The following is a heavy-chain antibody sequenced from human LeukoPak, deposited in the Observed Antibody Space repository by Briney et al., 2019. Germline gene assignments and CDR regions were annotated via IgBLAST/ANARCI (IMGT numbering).Heavy chain of an antibody. Sequence: GGSLRLSCAASGFTFSNAWMSWVRQAPGKGLEWVSYISSSSSTIYYADSVKGRFTISRDNAKNSLYLQMNSLRAEDTAVYYCARRSYGDYWGQGTLVTVSS. V-gene: IGHV3-48*04. D-gene: IGHD1-26*01. CDR3: ARRSYGDY. CDR2: ISSSSSTI. J-gene: IGHJ4*02. CDR1: GFTFSNAW.